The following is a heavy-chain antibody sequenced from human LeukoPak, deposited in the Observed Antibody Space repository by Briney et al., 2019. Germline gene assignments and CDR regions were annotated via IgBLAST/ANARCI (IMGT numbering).Heavy chain of an antibody. CDR2: IYYSGST. J-gene: IGHJ3*02. CDR1: GGSISSGGYY. V-gene: IGHV4-31*03. D-gene: IGHD5-18*01. CDR3: ARDHPYQQHAFDI. Sequence: SETLSLTCTVSGGSISSGGYYWSWIRQHPGKGLEWIGYIYYSGSTYYNPSLKSRVTISVDTSKNQFSVKLSSVTAADTAVYYCARDHPYQQHAFDIWGQGTMVTVSS.